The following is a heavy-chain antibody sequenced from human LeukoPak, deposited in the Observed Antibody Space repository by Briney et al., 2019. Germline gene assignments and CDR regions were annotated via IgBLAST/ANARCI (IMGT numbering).Heavy chain of an antibody. CDR3: ARDLHSSGSIYYYYMDV. CDR1: GYTLTELS. CDR2: FDPEDGET. Sequence: ASVKVSCKVSGYTLTELSMHWVRQAPGKGLEWMGGFDPEDGETIYAQKFQGRVTMTEDTSTDTAYMELSSLRSEDTAVYYCARDLHSSGSIYYYYMDVWGKGTTVTVSS. J-gene: IGHJ6*03. V-gene: IGHV1-24*01. D-gene: IGHD3-22*01.